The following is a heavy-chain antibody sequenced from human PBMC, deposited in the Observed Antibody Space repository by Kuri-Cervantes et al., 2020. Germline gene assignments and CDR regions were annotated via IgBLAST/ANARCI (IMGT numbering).Heavy chain of an antibody. CDR2: INHSGST. CDR1: GGSFSGYY. CDR3: ARWPIVMVGAGTPEAFDI. Sequence: SQTLSLTCAVYGGSFSGYYWSWIRQPPGKGLEWIGEINHSGSTNYNPSLKSRVTISVDTSKNQFSLKLSSMTAADTAVYYCARWPIVMVGAGTPEAFDIWGQGTMVTVSS. J-gene: IGHJ3*02. D-gene: IGHD2-15*01. V-gene: IGHV4-34*01.